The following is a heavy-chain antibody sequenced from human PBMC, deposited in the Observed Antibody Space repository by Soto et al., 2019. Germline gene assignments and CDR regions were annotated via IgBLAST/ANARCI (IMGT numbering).Heavy chain of an antibody. V-gene: IGHV1-69*06. CDR2: IIPICGTA. J-gene: IGHJ4*02. Sequence: QVQLVQSGAEVKKPGSSVKVSCKASGGTFSSYAISWVRQAPGQGLEWMGGIIPICGTANYAQKFQSRVTITADKSTSTAYMELSSLRSEDTAVYYCASHPGGRYQLLWFDYWGQGTLVTVSS. CDR1: GGTFSSYA. CDR3: ASHPGGRYQLLWFDY. D-gene: IGHD2-2*01.